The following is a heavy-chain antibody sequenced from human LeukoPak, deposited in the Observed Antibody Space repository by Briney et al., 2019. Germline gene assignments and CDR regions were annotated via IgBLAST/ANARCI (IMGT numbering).Heavy chain of an antibody. J-gene: IGHJ4*02. D-gene: IGHD4-17*01. V-gene: IGHV3-66*01. CDR3: ASVATVTPFDY. CDR2: IYSGGST. CDR1: GLTVSSNY. Sequence: GGSLRLSCAASGLTVSSNYMSWVRQAPGKGLEWVSVIYSGGSTYYADSVKGRFTISRDNSKNTLCLQMNSLRAEDTAVYYCASVATVTPFDYWGQGTLVTVSS.